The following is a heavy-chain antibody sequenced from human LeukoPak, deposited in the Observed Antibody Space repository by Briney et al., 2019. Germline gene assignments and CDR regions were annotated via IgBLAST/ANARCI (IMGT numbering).Heavy chain of an antibody. J-gene: IGHJ5*02. D-gene: IGHD6-13*01. CDR3: AIICGGSWYWWLDP. CDR2: INPNSGGT. V-gene: IGHV1-2*02. Sequence: ASVKVSCKASRHTFTVWHIHWVRQAPGQGLEWMGWINPNSGGTNYAQNFQGRVTMTRDTSVNTLYMELSRLRYDDTAMYYCAIICGGSWYWWLDPWGRGTLVTVSS. CDR1: RHTFTVWH.